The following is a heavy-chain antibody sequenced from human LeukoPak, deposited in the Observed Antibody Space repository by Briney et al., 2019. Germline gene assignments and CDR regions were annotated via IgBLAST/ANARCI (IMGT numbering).Heavy chain of an antibody. J-gene: IGHJ5*02. Sequence: SETLSLTCTVSGGPISSYYWSWIRQPPGKGLEWIGYIYYSGSTNYNPPLKSRVTISVDTSKNQFSLKLSSVTAADTAVYYCARDFGGSYSNWFDPWGQGTLVTVSS. CDR1: GGPISSYY. D-gene: IGHD1-26*01. V-gene: IGHV4-59*01. CDR2: IYYSGST. CDR3: ARDFGGSYSNWFDP.